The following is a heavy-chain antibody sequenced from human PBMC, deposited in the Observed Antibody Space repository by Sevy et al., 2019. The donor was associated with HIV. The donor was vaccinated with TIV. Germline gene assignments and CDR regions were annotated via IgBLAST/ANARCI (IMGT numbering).Heavy chain of an antibody. Sequence: GGSLRLSCAASGFIFSDYYMAWVRQAPGKGLEWISYVSRGGYTIYYADSVEGRFSISRDDAKDSLFLQMDSLRAEETAFYYGARGAHYDDADWGFDYWGQGALVTVSS. CDR2: VSRGGYTI. J-gene: IGHJ4*02. D-gene: IGHD3-22*01. V-gene: IGHV3-11*01. CDR1: GFIFSDYY. CDR3: ARGAHYDDADWGFDY.